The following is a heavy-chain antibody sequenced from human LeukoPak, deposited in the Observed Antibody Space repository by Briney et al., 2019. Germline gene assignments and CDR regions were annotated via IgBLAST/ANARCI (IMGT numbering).Heavy chain of an antibody. D-gene: IGHD1-26*01. CDR1: GYRFTNYW. Sequence: GESLKISCATSGYRFTNYWIGWVRQMPGKGLEFMGIINPGDSDTRCSPSFQGQVTISADKSFSTAYLQLNSLKASDTAMYYCARHATTGFIVNRFDPWGQGTLVTVFS. V-gene: IGHV5-51*01. J-gene: IGHJ5*02. CDR3: ARHATTGFIVNRFDP. CDR2: INPGDSDT.